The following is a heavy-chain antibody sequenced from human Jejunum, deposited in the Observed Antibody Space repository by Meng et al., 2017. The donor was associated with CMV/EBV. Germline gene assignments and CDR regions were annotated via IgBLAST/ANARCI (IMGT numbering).Heavy chain of an antibody. D-gene: IGHD2/OR15-2a*01. CDR2: INPNNGGT. J-gene: IGHJ4*02. CDR3: ARDLSSDTRFYYAPDY. Sequence: SGYPFTSYHRHWVRQAPGQGLEWLGIINPNNGGTAGAQRFQGRVSMTGDTATSTFYLTLSSLRSEDTAVYYCARDLSSDTRFYYAPDYWGQGTLVTVSS. V-gene: IGHV1-46*01. CDR1: GYPFTSYH.